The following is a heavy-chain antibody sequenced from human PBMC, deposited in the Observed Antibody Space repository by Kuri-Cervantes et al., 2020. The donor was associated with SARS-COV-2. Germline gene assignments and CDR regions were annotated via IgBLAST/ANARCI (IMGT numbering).Heavy chain of an antibody. J-gene: IGHJ4*02. Sequence: GSLRLSCTVSGGSVSSGSYYWSWIRQPPGKGLEWIGYIYYSGSTNYNPSLRSRVTISVDTSKNQFSLKLSSVTAADTAVYFCARGRGERVFDYWGQGTLVTVSS. CDR1: GGSVSSGSYY. D-gene: IGHD1-26*01. CDR2: IYYSGST. V-gene: IGHV4-61*01. CDR3: ARGRGERVFDY.